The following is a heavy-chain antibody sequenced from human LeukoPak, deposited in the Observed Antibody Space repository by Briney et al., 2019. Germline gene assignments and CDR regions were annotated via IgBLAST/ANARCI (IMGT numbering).Heavy chain of an antibody. J-gene: IGHJ6*03. CDR3: ARDRYYYDSSGYSGVRAFNYYMDV. Sequence: ASVKVSCKASGYTFTSYYMHWVRQAPGQGLEWMGIINPSGGSTSYAQKFQGRVTMTMDMSTSTVYMELSSLRSEDTAVYYCARDRYYYDSSGYSGVRAFNYYMDVWGKGTTVTVSS. CDR1: GYTFTSYY. V-gene: IGHV1-46*01. D-gene: IGHD3-22*01. CDR2: INPSGGST.